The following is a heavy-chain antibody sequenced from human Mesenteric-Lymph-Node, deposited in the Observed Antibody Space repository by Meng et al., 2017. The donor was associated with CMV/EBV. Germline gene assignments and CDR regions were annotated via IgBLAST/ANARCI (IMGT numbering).Heavy chain of an antibody. CDR3: ARGRGLRFLEWLLPPYYYYGMDV. D-gene: IGHD3-3*01. J-gene: IGHJ6*02. CDR2: INHSGST. Sequence: SETLSLTCAVYGGSFSGSYWTWIRQPPGQGLDGIGEINHSGSTNYNPSLKSRVTISVDTSKNQFSLKLSSVTAADTAVYYCARGRGLRFLEWLLPPYYYYGMDVWGQGTTVTVSS. CDR1: GGSFSGSY. V-gene: IGHV4-34*01.